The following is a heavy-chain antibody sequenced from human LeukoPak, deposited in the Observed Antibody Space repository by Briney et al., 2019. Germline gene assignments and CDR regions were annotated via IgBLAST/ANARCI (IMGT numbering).Heavy chain of an antibody. V-gene: IGHV3-30*18. CDR1: VFTFSSYG. CDR2: ISYDGSNK. J-gene: IGHJ4*02. D-gene: IGHD3-16*01. CDR3: AKAGKGGLRSLDY. Sequence: PGRSLRLSCAASVFTFSSYGMHWVRPAPGRGVDWVAVISYDGSNKYYADSVKGRFTTSRDNSKNTLYLQMNSLRAEDTAVYYCAKAGKGGLRSLDYWGQGTLVTVSS.